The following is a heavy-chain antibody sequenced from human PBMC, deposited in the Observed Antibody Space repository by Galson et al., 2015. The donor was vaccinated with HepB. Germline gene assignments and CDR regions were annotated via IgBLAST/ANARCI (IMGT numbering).Heavy chain of an antibody. Sequence: SVKVSCKASGYTFTGYYMHWVRQAPGQGLEWMGWINPNSGGTNYAQKFQGWVTMTRDTSIRTAYMELSRLRSDDTAVYYCARAGVVTGTVFETYYYYYGMDVWGQGTTVTLSS. V-gene: IGHV1-2*04. CDR3: ARAGVVTGTVFETYYYYYGMDV. D-gene: IGHD1-20*01. CDR2: INPNSGGT. CDR1: GYTFTGYY. J-gene: IGHJ6*02.